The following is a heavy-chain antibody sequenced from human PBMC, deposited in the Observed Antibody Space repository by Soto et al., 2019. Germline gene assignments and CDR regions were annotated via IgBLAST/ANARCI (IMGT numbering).Heavy chain of an antibody. D-gene: IGHD1-1*01. J-gene: IGHJ4*02. CDR3: ARDRWNTDLCDY. Sequence: AAVKVSCNASGYTFTAYYMHWVRQAPGQGLEWMGWINPNSGGTNYAQKFQGRVTMTRDTSISTAYMELSRLRSDDTAVYYCARDRWNTDLCDYCGKLTLVTVSS. CDR1: GYTFTAYY. V-gene: IGHV1-2*02. CDR2: INPNSGGT.